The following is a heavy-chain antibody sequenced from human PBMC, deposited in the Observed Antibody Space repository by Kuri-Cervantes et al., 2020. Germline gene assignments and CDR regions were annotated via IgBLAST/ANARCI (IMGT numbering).Heavy chain of an antibody. D-gene: IGHD2-15*01. Sequence: GGSLRLSCAASGFTFSSYGMHWVRQAPGKGLEWVAVISYDGSNKYYADSVKGRFTISRDNSKNTLYLQMNSLRAEDTAVYYCARELGYCSGGSCWMNYYYYYGMDVWPQGSTVTVSS. V-gene: IGHV3-30*03. CDR2: ISYDGSNK. CDR1: GFTFSSYG. CDR3: ARELGYCSGGSCWMNYYYYYGMDV. J-gene: IGHJ6*02.